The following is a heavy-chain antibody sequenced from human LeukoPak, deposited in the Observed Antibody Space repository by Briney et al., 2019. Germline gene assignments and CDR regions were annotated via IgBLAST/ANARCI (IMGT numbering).Heavy chain of an antibody. CDR1: GDSISSSSYY. CDR3: ASRPFLWGFAY. CDR2: IYSSVT. Sequence: SETLSLTCSVSGDSISSSSYYWGWIRQPPGKGLEWIASIYSSVTYYNPSLKSRVTISVDTSKNQFSLNLSSVTAADTAVYYCASRPFLWGFAYWGQGTLVTVSS. V-gene: IGHV4-39*01. D-gene: IGHD7-27*01. J-gene: IGHJ4*02.